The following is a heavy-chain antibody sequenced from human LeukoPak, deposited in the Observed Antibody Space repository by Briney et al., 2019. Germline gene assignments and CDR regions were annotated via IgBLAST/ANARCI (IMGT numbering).Heavy chain of an antibody. Sequence: GESLQISCKASGYNFTNYWISWVRQMPGKGPEWMGRIDPSDSYTNYSPSFQGHVTISADKSITTAYLHLSSLKASDSAMYYCARHPGTSGCYGDWGQGTLVTVSS. J-gene: IGHJ4*02. D-gene: IGHD6-19*01. CDR1: GYNFTNYW. CDR2: IDPSDSYT. CDR3: ARHPGTSGCYGD. V-gene: IGHV5-10-1*01.